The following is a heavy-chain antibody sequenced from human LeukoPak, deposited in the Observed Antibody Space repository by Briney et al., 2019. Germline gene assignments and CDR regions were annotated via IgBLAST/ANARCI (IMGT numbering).Heavy chain of an antibody. Sequence: GASVKVSCKASGYTFTGYYMHWVRQAPGQGLEWMGWINPNSGGTNYAQKFQGRVTMTRDTSISTAYMELSRLRSDDTAVYYCARENSDDSSGYYYPPFDYWGQGTLVTVSS. CDR3: ARENSDDSSGYYYPPFDY. V-gene: IGHV1-2*02. CDR2: INPNSGGT. D-gene: IGHD3-22*01. CDR1: GYTFTGYY. J-gene: IGHJ4*02.